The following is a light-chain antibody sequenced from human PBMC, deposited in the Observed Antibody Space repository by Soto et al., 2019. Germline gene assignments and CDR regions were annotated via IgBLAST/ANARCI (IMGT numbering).Light chain of an antibody. CDR3: QQYQIDWT. CDR1: QNIGSR. Sequence: DIQMTQSPSTLSASVGDRVAITCRASQNIGSRLAWYQQKPDEAPKLLIYDASSLESGVPLRFGGSGSGTDFTLIISSLQPDDFATYYCQQYQIDWTFGQGTKVEIK. CDR2: DAS. V-gene: IGKV1-5*01. J-gene: IGKJ1*01.